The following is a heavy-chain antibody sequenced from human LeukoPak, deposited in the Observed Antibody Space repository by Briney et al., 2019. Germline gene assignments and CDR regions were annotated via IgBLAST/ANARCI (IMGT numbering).Heavy chain of an antibody. CDR3: ARGGSYAPFDI. V-gene: IGHV3-48*03. Sequence: GGSLRLSCAASGFTFSSYEMNWVRQAPGKGLEWVSYISSSGSTIYYADSVKGRFTISRDNAKNSLYLQMNSLRAEDTAVYYCARGGSYAPFDIWGQGTMVTVSS. D-gene: IGHD1-26*01. J-gene: IGHJ3*02. CDR2: ISSSGSTI. CDR1: GFTFSSYE.